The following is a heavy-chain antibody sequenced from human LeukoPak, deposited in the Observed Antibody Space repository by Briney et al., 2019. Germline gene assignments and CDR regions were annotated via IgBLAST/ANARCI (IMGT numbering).Heavy chain of an antibody. J-gene: IGHJ6*03. V-gene: IGHV4-39*07. Sequence: SETLSLTCTVSGVSISSSNSYWGWIRQPPGKGLEWIGSIYHSGSTYYNQYLKSRVTISVDTSKNQFSLKLSSVTAADTAVYYCARDRGAISGEYYMDVWGKGTTVTVSS. CDR1: GVSISSSNSY. D-gene: IGHD3-10*01. CDR3: ARDRGAISGEYYMDV. CDR2: IYHSGST.